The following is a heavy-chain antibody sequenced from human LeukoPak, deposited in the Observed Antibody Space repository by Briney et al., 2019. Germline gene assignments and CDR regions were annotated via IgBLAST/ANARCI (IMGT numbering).Heavy chain of an antibody. CDR2: ISYDGSNK. J-gene: IGHJ4*02. V-gene: IGHV3-30-3*01. D-gene: IGHD6-13*01. CDR3: ARGGQQLVPPRY. Sequence: GGSLRLSCAASGFTFSSYAMHWVRQAPGKGLEWVAVISYDGSNKYYADSVKGRFTISRDNSKNTLYLQMNSLRAEDTAVYYCARGGQQLVPPRYWGQGTLVTVSS. CDR1: GFTFSSYA.